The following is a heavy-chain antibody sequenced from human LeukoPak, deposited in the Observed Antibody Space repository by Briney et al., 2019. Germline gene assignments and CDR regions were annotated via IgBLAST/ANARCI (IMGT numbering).Heavy chain of an antibody. CDR1: GFTFSSYS. J-gene: IGHJ4*02. Sequence: GGSLRLSCAASGFTFSSYSMNWARQAPGKGLEWVSSISSSSSYIYYADSVKGRFTISRDNAKNSLYLQMNSLRAEDTAVYYCARDEGVVVTSKTFDYWGQGTLVTVSS. V-gene: IGHV3-21*01. D-gene: IGHD2-21*02. CDR2: ISSSSSYI. CDR3: ARDEGVVVTSKTFDY.